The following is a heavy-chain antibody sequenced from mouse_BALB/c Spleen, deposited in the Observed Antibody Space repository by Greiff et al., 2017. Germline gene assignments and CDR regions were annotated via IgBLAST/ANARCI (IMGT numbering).Heavy chain of an antibody. CDR2: INPSSGYT. V-gene: IGHV1-4*02. CDR3: ARGAYYGNYGAFDAMDY. D-gene: IGHD2-10*01. Sequence: QVQLKQSAAELARPGASVKMSCKASGYTFTSYTMHWVKQRPGQGLEWIGYINPSSGYTEYNQKFKDKTTLTADKSSSTAYMQLSSLTSEDSAVYYCARGAYYGNYGAFDAMDYWGQGTSVTVSS. J-gene: IGHJ4*01. CDR1: GYTFTSYT.